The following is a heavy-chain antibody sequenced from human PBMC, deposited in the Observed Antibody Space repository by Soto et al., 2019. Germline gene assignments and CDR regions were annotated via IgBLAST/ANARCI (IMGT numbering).Heavy chain of an antibody. Sequence: EVQLVESGGGLVQPGGSLRLSCAASGFTFSSSWMHWVRQAPGKGLVWVSRVSGDGSSTNYADSVKGRFTISRDNAKKTLYLQINGLRAEDGALYYWAMPPPGRGYRGFVFSPGGQGPLVTASS. V-gene: IGHV3-74*01. CDR1: GFTFSSSW. D-gene: IGHD3-16*02. J-gene: IGHJ4*02. CDR2: VSGDGSST. CDR3: AMPPPGRGYRGFVFSP.